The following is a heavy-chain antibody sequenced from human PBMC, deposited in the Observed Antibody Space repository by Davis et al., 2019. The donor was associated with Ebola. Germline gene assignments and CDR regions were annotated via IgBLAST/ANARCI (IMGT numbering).Heavy chain of an antibody. Sequence: ASVKVSCKTSGYTFANHGVTWVRQAPGQGLEWMGWIRASNGNTDYAPKFQGRVTMTTDTSSSTAYLEVRGPRSADTAVYYCARDNDYADYAYDYWGQGTLVTVSS. V-gene: IGHV1-18*04. CDR1: GYTFANHG. J-gene: IGHJ4*02. CDR3: ARDNDYADYAYDY. CDR2: IRASNGNT. D-gene: IGHD3-16*01.